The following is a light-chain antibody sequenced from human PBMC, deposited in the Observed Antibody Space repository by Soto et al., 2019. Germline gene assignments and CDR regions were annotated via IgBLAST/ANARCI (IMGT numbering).Light chain of an antibody. CDR3: SSFASRNTVL. V-gene: IGLV2-14*01. CDR2: EVS. CDR1: SNDVGGYNY. J-gene: IGLJ2*01. Sequence: QSALTQPASVSGSPGQSITISCTGTSNDVGGYNYVSWYQQHPGKAPKLMMYEVSNRPSGVSDRFSGSKSGNTASLISSGLLAEDEADYFCSSFASRNTVLFGGGTKLTVL.